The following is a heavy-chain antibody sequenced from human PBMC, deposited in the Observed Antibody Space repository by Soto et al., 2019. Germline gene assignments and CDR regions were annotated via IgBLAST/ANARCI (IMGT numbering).Heavy chain of an antibody. J-gene: IGHJ3*01. V-gene: IGHV4-34*01. CDR2: VNHNGRN. D-gene: IGHD6-19*01. Sequence: NPSDTLSLPCDAYGGSFSGSFGTWFRKSPGKGLEWIGKVNHNGRNNYNPSLKSRVTISLDMSKKQISLKLTSVTAADTAVYYCARGGSSDWQVAFDFWGQGTMVTVSS. CDR1: GGSFSGSF. CDR3: ARGGSSDWQVAFDF.